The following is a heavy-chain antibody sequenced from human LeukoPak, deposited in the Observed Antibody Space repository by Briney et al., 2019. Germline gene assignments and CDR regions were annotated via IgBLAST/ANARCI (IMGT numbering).Heavy chain of an antibody. D-gene: IGHD6-25*01. Sequence: ETLSLTCAVYGGSFSGYYWSWVRQAPGKGLEWLANIKEDGSEKYYVDSVKGRFTISRDNAKNSLYLQMSSLRVEDTAVYYCARSLRTANYWGQGTLVTVSS. CDR3: ARSLRTANY. V-gene: IGHV3-7*01. J-gene: IGHJ4*02. CDR2: IKEDGSEK. CDR1: GGSFSGYY.